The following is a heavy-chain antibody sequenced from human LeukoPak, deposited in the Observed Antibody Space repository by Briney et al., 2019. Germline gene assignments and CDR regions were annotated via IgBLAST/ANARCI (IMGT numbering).Heavy chain of an antibody. CDR3: ARPYDSSGYWDY. D-gene: IGHD3-22*01. CDR1: GGSISSSSYC. J-gene: IGHJ4*02. V-gene: IGHV4-39*01. CDR2: IYYSGST. Sequence: SETLSLTCTVSGGSISSSSYCWGWIRQPPGKGLEWIGSIYYSGSTYYNPSLKSRVTISVDTSKNQFSLKLSSVTAADTAVYYCARPYDSSGYWDYWGQGTLVTVSS.